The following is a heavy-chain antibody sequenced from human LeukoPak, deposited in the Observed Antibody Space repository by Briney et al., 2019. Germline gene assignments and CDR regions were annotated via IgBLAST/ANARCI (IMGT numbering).Heavy chain of an antibody. CDR2: IAWDVDK. CDR3: ARPRGCGSSYGYPFDY. J-gene: IGHJ4*02. CDR1: GFSLSTSGMC. Sequence: SGPALVKPTQTLTLTCTFSGFSLSTSGMCVNWIREPPGKALEWLARIAWDVDKYYSTSLKTRLTISKDTYKNQVVLTMTNVDPLDTGTYYCARPRGCGSSYGYPFDYWGQGTLVTVSS. D-gene: IGHD5-18*01. V-gene: IGHV2-70*11.